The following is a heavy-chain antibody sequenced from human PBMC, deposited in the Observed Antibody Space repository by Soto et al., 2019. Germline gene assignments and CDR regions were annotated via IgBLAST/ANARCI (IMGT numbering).Heavy chain of an antibody. CDR3: ARDQEGSGSHWLGYNYYAMDV. V-gene: IGHV3-11*01. J-gene: IGHJ6*02. CDR1: GFTITDYY. CDR2: ISSVGTTT. Sequence: GGSLRLSCGASGFTITDYYMSWIRQAPGKGLEWVSHISSVGTTTYYADSVKGRFSMSMDNAKNSLYLQMNSLRAEDTAVYYCARDQEGSGSHWLGYNYYAMDVWGQGTTVTVSS. D-gene: IGHD3-10*01.